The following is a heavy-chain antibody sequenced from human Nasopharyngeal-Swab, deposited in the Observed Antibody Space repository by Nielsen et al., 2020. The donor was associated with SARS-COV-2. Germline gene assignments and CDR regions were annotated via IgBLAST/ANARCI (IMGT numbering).Heavy chain of an antibody. CDR1: VYTFTSYG. V-gene: IGHV1-18*01. D-gene: IGHD2-2*01. CDR2: ISAYNGNT. CDR3: ARENIVVVPAATYYYGMDV. Sequence: SVNVSCKASVYTFTSYGISWLRHAPGQGLEWMGWISAYNGNTNYAQKLQGRVTMTTDTSTSTAYMELRSLRSDDTAVYYWARENIVVVPAATYYYGMDVWGQGTTVTVSS. J-gene: IGHJ6*02.